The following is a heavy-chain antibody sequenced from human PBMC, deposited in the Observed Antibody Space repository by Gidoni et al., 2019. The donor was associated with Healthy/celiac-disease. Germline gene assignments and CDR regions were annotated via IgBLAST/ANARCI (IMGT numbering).Heavy chain of an antibody. Sequence: QVQLVQSGAEVKKPGSSVTVSCKASGGTFSSYAISWVRQAPVQGLEWMGGIIPIFGTANYAQKFQGRVTITADESTSTAYMELSSLRSEDTAVYYCASSSFGQQLVPGAIRPWFDPWGQGTLVTVSS. CDR1: GGTFSSYA. CDR2: IIPIFGTA. J-gene: IGHJ5*02. D-gene: IGHD6-13*01. V-gene: IGHV1-69*01. CDR3: ASSSFGQQLVPGAIRPWFDP.